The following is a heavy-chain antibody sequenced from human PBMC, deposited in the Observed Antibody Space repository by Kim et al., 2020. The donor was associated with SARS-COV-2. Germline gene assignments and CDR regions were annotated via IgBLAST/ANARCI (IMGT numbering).Heavy chain of an antibody. CDR3: AKCCTMIARGVPRFDH. D-gene: IGHD3-22*01. V-gene: IGHV3-30*02. J-gene: IGHJ5*02. Sequence: VKGRFTISRDNSKNTLDLQMNSLRAEDTAVYYCAKCCTMIARGVPRFDHWGQGTLVTISS.